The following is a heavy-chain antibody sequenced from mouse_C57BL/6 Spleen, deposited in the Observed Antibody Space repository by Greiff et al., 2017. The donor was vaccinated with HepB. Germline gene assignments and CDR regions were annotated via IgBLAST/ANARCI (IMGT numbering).Heavy chain of an antibody. CDR3: ARDYGTPR. CDR2: IDPSDSYT. J-gene: IGHJ2*01. CDR1: GYTFTSYW. D-gene: IGHD1-1*01. Sequence: QVQLQQPGAELVKPGASVKLSCKASGYTFTSYWMQGVKQRPGQGLEWIGEIDPSDSYTNYNQKFKGKATLTVDTSSSTAYMQLSSLTSEDSAVYYCARDYGTPRWGDGTTLTVSS. V-gene: IGHV1-50*01.